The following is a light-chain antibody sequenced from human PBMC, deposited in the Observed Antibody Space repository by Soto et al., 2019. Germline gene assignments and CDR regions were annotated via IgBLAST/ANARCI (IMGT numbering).Light chain of an antibody. CDR3: QQYGSSQLT. CDR1: QSVSSSY. CDR2: GAS. J-gene: IGKJ4*01. V-gene: IGKV3-20*01. Sequence: EIGLTQSPGTLSLSPGERATLSCRASQSVSSSYLAWYQQKPGQAPRLLIYGASSRATGIPARFSGSGSGTDFTLTISRLEPEDSAGYYCQQYGSSQLTFGGGTKLELK.